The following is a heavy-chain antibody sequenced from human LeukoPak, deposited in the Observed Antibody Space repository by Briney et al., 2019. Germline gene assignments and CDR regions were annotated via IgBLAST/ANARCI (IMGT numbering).Heavy chain of an antibody. J-gene: IGHJ4*02. CDR2: IDPSDSYI. CDR1: GYSSTSYW. V-gene: IGHV5-10-1*01. D-gene: IGHD3-10*01. Sequence: GESLRISCKASGYSSTSYWISWVRQMPGKGLEWMGKIDPSDSYINYSPSFQGHVTISADKSITTAYLQWSSLEASDTAMYYCARHYGSGRTMGHWGQGTLVTVSS. CDR3: ARHYGSGRTMGH.